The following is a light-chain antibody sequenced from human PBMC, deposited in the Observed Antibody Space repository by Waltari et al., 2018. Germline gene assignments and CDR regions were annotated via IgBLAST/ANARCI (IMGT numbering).Light chain of an antibody. V-gene: IGLV4-69*01. CDR3: QTWGTGVHVV. CDR2: VHSGGTQ. CDR1: SGYSNYA. J-gene: IGLJ2*01. Sequence: QVVLTQSPSASASRGASVKLTCTLSSGYSNYAIAWHQHQPGKGPRFLMKVHSGGTQFKGDGIPDRFTGSSSGSERYLTISSLQSDDEADYYCQTWGTGVHVVFGGGTKLTVL.